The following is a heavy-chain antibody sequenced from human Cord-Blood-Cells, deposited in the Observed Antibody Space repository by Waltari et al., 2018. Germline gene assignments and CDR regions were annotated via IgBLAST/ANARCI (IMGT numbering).Heavy chain of an antibody. CDR3: ATVLDYSNYFDY. D-gene: IGHD4-4*01. CDR1: GGSISRSSYY. V-gene: IGHV4-39*01. J-gene: IGHJ4*02. CDR2: IYYSGST. Sequence: QLQLQESGPGLVKPSETLSLTCTVSGGSISRSSYYWGWIRQPPGKGLEWIGSIYYSGSTSYNPSLKSRVTISVTTSKNQFTLKLSSVTAADTAVYYCATVLDYSNYFDYWGQGTLVTVSS.